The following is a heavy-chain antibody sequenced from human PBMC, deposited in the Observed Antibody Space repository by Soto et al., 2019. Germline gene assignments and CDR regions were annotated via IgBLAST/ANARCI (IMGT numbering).Heavy chain of an antibody. CDR1: GGSISSSSYY. V-gene: IGHV4-39*01. CDR2: IYYSGST. J-gene: IGHJ6*02. Sequence: SETLSLTCTVSGGSISSSSYYWGWIRQPPGKGLEWIGSIYYSGSTYYNPSLKSRVTISVDTSKNQFSLKLSSVTAADTAVYYCARQRGSSWYYYYYGMDVWGQGTTVTVS. CDR3: ARQRGSSWYYYYYGMDV. D-gene: IGHD6-13*01.